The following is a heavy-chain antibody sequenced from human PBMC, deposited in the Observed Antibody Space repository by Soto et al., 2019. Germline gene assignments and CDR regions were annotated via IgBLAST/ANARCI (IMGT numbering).Heavy chain of an antibody. D-gene: IGHD3-10*01. V-gene: IGHV4-39*01. CDR2: IYYSGST. Sequence: QLQLQESGPGLVKPSETLSLTCTVSGGSISSSSYYWGWIRQPPGKGLEWIGSIYYSGSTYYNPSLKSRVTISVDTSKNQFSLKLSSVTAADTAVYYCARLDYGSGSPQFDIWGQGTMVTVSS. J-gene: IGHJ3*02. CDR1: GGSISSSSYY. CDR3: ARLDYGSGSPQFDI.